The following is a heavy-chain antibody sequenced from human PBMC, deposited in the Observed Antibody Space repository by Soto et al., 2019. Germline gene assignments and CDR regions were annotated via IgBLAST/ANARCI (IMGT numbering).Heavy chain of an antibody. CDR3: ATYYYDSSGYQRPDY. J-gene: IGHJ4*02. CDR1: GGSISSGDYY. D-gene: IGHD3-22*01. Sequence: SETLSLTCTVSGGSISSGDYYWSWIRQPPGKGLEWIGNIYYSGSTYYNPSLKSRVTISIDTSKNQFSLKLSSVTAADTAVYYCATYYYDSSGYQRPDYWGQGTLVTVSS. CDR2: IYYSGST. V-gene: IGHV4-30-4*01.